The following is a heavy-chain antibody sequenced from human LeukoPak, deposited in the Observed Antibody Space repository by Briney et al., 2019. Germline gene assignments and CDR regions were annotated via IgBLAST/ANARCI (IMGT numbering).Heavy chain of an antibody. CDR1: GGSISSSSYY. CDR2: IYYSGST. J-gene: IGHJ4*02. D-gene: IGHD2-2*01. V-gene: IGHV4-39*01. CDR3: ARQLGYCSSTSCYADKVDY. Sequence: KSSETQSPTCTVSGGSISSSSYYWGWIRQPPGKGLEWIGSIYYSGSTYYNPSLKSRVTISVDTSKNQFSLKLSSVTAADTAVYYCARQLGYCSSTSCYADKVDYWGQGTLVTVSS.